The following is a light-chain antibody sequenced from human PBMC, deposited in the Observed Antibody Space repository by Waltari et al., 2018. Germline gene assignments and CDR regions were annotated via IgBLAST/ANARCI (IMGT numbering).Light chain of an antibody. V-gene: IGLV1-40*01. CDR1: SSNIGAGYD. CDR2: GNS. Sequence: QSVLTQPPSVSGAPGQRVTISCTGSSSNIGAGYDVHWYQPLTGTAPKLLIYGNSNRPSGVPDRFSGSKSGTSASLAITGLQAEDEADYYCQSYDSSSLGVFGGGTKLTVL. J-gene: IGLJ3*02. CDR3: QSYDSSSLGV.